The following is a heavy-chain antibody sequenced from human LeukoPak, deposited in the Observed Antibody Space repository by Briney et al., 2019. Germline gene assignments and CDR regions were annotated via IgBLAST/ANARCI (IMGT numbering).Heavy chain of an antibody. CDR3: ARGVSYDSSGYYLSALIDY. V-gene: IGHV4-59*12. Sequence: PSETLSLTCTVSGGSISSYYWSWIRQPPGKGLEWIGYIYYSGSTNYNPSLKSRVTISVDTSKNQFSLKVTSVTAADTALYYCARGVSYDSSGYYLSALIDYWGQGTLVTVSS. CDR2: IYYSGST. J-gene: IGHJ4*02. CDR1: GGSISSYY. D-gene: IGHD3-22*01.